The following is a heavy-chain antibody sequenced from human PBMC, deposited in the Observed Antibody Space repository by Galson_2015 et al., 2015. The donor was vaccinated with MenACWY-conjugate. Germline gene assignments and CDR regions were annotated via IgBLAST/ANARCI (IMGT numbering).Heavy chain of an antibody. CDR1: GASISTDY. D-gene: IGHD6-19*01. CDR3: ARWVAVKMIEY. J-gene: IGHJ4*02. V-gene: IGHV4-59*01. Sequence: QVQLQESGPGLVKPSETLSLTCSVSGASISTDYWSWIRQPPGKGLEWIGYLHYSGSTKYNPSLKTRITMSLDTSENQFSLKLSPVTAADTAVYYCARWVAVKMIEYCGQGTLVTVSS. CDR2: LHYSGST.